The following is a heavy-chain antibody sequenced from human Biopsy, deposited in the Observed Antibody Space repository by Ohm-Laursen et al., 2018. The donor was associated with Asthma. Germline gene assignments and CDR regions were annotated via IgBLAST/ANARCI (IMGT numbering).Heavy chain of an antibody. CDR2: ISGSGGST. CDR1: GFAFGNYA. Sequence: SLRLSCSASGFAFGNYAMSWVRQAPGKGLEWVSAISGSGGSTYYADSVKGRFTISRDNSKNTLYLQMNSLRAEDTAVYYCAKGYYYDSSGFDYWGQGTLVTVSS. J-gene: IGHJ4*02. CDR3: AKGYYYDSSGFDY. V-gene: IGHV3-23*01. D-gene: IGHD3-22*01.